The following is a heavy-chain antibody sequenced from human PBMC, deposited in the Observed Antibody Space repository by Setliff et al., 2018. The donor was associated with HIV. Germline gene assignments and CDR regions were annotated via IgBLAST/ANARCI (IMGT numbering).Heavy chain of an antibody. CDR2: IIPILGIA. CDR1: GGTFSSYA. J-gene: IGHJ4*02. V-gene: IGHV1-69*10. Sequence: SVKVSCKASGGTFSSYAISWVRQAPGQGLEWMGGIIPILGIANYAQKFQGRVTITADESTSTAYMELSSLRSEDTAVYYCARDYSPTFYYYDSSGTFDYWGQGTQVTVS. D-gene: IGHD3-22*01. CDR3: ARDYSPTFYYYDSSGTFDY.